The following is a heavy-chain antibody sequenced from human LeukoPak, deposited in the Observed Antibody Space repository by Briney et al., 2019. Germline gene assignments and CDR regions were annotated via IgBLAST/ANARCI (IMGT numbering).Heavy chain of an antibody. J-gene: IGHJ3*02. CDR1: GSSFTNYW. CDR2: IYPGDSHT. CDR3: ARPLAYCGGNCYRTFDI. Sequence: GXSLKISCKASGSSFTNYWIGWVRQMPGRGLEWMGIIYPGDSHTTYRPSFQAQVTISADKSINTAYLQWSSLKASDTAMYYCARPLAYCGGNCYRTFDIWGQGTMVTVSS. V-gene: IGHV5-51*01. D-gene: IGHD2-21*01.